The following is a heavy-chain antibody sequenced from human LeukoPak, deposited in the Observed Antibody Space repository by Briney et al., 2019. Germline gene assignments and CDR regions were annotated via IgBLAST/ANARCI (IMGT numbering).Heavy chain of an antibody. Sequence: ASVKVSCKASGYTFTGYYIYWVRQAPGQGLEWVGWINPNNGGTNYAQKFQGRVTMTRDTSISTAYMELSRLRSDDTAVYYCARLIDPLGYFYYYYMDVWGKGTTVTVSS. CDR3: ARLIDPLGYFYYYYMDV. D-gene: IGHD3-22*01. V-gene: IGHV1-2*02. CDR1: GYTFTGYY. J-gene: IGHJ6*03. CDR2: INPNNGGT.